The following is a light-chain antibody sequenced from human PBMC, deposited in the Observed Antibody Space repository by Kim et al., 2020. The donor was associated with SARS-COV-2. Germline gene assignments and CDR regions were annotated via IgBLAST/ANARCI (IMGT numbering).Light chain of an antibody. CDR1: HIGSKN. CDR2: RDS. CDR3: QVWDRSTASYV. J-gene: IGLJ1*01. V-gene: IGLV3-9*01. Sequence: SYELTQPLSVSVALGQTARITCGGNHIGSKNVYWCQQKPGQAPVVVIYRDSNRPSGIPERFSGSNSGNTATLTISRAQAGDEADYYCQVWDRSTASYVFGNGTKVTVL.